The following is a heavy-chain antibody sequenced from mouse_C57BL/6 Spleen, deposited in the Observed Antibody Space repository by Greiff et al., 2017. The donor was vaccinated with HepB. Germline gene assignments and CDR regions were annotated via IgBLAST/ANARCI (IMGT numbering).Heavy chain of an antibody. CDR2: IDPSDSYT. D-gene: IGHD1-1*01. CDR1: GYTFTSYW. CDR3: ATWGTTVVATDY. V-gene: IGHV1-50*01. Sequence: QVQLQQPGAELVKPGASVKLSCKASGYTFTSYWMQWVKQRPGQGLEWIGEIDPSDSYTNYNQKFKGKATLTVDTSSSTAYMQLSSLTSEDSAVYDCATWGTTVVATDYWGQGTTVTVSS. J-gene: IGHJ2*01.